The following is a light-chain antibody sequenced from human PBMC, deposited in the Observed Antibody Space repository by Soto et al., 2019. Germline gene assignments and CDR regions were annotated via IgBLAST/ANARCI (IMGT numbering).Light chain of an antibody. CDR1: SSDVGGYNF. CDR2: EVD. V-gene: IGLV2-8*01. Sequence: QSVLTQPPSASGSPGQSVTISCTGTSSDVGGYNFVSWYQQHPGKAPKLMIYEVDKRPSGVPDRFSGSKSGNTASLTVSGLQTEDEADYYCCAYSTSGTHVFGTGTKVTVL. CDR3: CAYSTSGTHV. J-gene: IGLJ1*01.